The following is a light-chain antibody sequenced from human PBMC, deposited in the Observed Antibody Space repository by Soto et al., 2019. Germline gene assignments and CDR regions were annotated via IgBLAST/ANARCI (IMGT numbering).Light chain of an antibody. CDR2: EVT. J-gene: IGLJ1*01. V-gene: IGLV2-14*01. CDR1: SSDVGNGYDS. Sequence: QSALTQPASVSGSPGQSITISCTGTSSDVGNGYDSVSWYQQHPGKAPKLMIYEVTNRPSGVSSRFSGSKSGNTASLIISGLQAEDEADYYCSSYAGSYTFVFGAGTKLTVL. CDR3: SSYAGSYTFV.